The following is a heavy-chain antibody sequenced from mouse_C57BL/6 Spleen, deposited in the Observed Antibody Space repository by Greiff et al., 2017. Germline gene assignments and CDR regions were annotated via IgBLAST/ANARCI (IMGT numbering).Heavy chain of an antibody. J-gene: IGHJ1*03. CDR3: ARSCYDYADWYFDV. V-gene: IGHV2-6*01. CDR2: IWGVGST. D-gene: IGHD2-4*01. Sequence: VQVVESGPGLVAPSQSLSITCTVSGFSLTSYGVDWVRQSPGKGLEWLGVIWGVGSTNYNSALKSRLSIRKDNSKSQVFLKMSSLQTDDTAMYYCARSCYDYADWYFDVWGTGTTVTVSS. CDR1: GFSLTSYG.